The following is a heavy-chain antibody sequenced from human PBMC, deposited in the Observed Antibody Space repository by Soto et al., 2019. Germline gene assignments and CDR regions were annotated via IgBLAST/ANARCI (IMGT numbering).Heavy chain of an antibody. V-gene: IGHV3-23*01. J-gene: IGHJ3*02. CDR1: GFIFSNYA. Sequence: EVQLLESGGGLVQPGGSLRLSCAASGFIFSNYAMSWVRQGPGKGLEWVSVIGGEAVSTNCADSVKGRCTVSRDNSKNPVYLQLDSLRDDDTAVYYCAKDSFSHNGIYDPFDIWGQVTMVTVS. D-gene: IGHD3-3*02. CDR3: AKDSFSHNGIYDPFDI. CDR2: IGGEAVST.